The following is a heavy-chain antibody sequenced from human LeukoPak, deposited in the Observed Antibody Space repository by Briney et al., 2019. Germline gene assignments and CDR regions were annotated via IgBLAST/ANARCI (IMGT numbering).Heavy chain of an antibody. J-gene: IGHJ6*02. D-gene: IGHD2-2*01. CDR3: ARGGSTYYYYFYGMDV. V-gene: IGHV3-53*01. CDR1: GFTFSSNY. CDR2: IYSGGSM. Sequence: GGSLRLSCAASGFTFSSNYMSWVRQAPGKGLEWVSTIYSGGSMYYADSVKGRFIISRDNSKNTLYLQMNSLRVEDTAVYYCARGGSTYYYYFYGMDVWGQGTTVTVSS.